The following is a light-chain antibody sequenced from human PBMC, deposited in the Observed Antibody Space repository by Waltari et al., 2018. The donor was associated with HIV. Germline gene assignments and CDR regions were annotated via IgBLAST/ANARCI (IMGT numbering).Light chain of an antibody. CDR2: INS. J-gene: IGLJ3*02. CDR3: EAWDDSLWV. Sequence: QSVLTQPPSASGTPGQSVTISCSGSSSNIGKNSVHWYQQLPGAAPKVLIYINSQRPSGVPDRCSGSKSGTSAALAITGRHTEDEADYYCEAWDDSLWVFGGGTKLNVL. V-gene: IGLV1-44*01. CDR1: SSNIGKNS.